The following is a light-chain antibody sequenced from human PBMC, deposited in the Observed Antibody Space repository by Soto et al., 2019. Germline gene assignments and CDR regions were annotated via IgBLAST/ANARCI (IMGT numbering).Light chain of an antibody. V-gene: IGKV4-1*01. CDR3: QQYHSAPQS. J-gene: IGKJ1*01. CDR2: WAS. CDR1: QSVLYSPNNKNY. Sequence: DIVMTQSPDSLAVSLGERATINCKSSQSVLYSPNNKNYLAWYQQKPGQPPKLLIYWASTRESGVPDRFSGSGSGTDFTLTISSLQAEDVAFYYCQQYHSAPQSFGQGTKVGIK.